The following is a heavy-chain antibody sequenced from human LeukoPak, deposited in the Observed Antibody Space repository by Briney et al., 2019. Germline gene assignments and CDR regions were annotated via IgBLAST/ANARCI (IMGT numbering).Heavy chain of an antibody. D-gene: IGHD3-9*01. CDR1: GGSMSSYY. V-gene: IGHV4-59*01. J-gene: IGHJ4*02. CDR2: IYYSGST. Sequence: PSETLSLTCSVSGGSMSSYYWSWIRQPPGKGLEWIGYIYYSGSTNYNPSLKSRVTISVDTSKNPFSLNLSSVTAADTAVYYCARGLTIYDILTAYYTFPYFDYWGQGTLVTVSS. CDR3: ARGLTIYDILTAYYTFPYFDY.